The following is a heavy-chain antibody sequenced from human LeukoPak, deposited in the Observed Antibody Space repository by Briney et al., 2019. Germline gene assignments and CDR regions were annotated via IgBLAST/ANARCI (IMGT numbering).Heavy chain of an antibody. CDR2: MNPNSGNT. V-gene: IGHV1-8*01. J-gene: IGHJ5*02. Sequence: EASVKVSCKASGYTFTTYDINWVRQAPRQGLEWMGWMNPNSGNTGYAQKFQGRVTMTRDTSIRTAYMELSSLRSEDTAVYYCARDSDFDPWGQGTLVTVSS. CDR1: GYTFTTYD. CDR3: ARDSDFDP.